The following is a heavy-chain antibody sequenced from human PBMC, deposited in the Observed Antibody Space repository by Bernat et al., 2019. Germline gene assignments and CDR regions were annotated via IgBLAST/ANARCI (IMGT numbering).Heavy chain of an antibody. Sequence: EVQLFESGGGLVQPGGSLRLSCASSGFTFSSYAMSWVRQAPGKGLEWVSAISGSGGSTYYADTVKGRFTISRDNSKNTLYLQMNSLRAEDTAVYYCATLAAAGSPYFDYWGQGTLVTVST. V-gene: IGHV3-23*01. CDR2: ISGSGGST. CDR1: GFTFSSYA. D-gene: IGHD6-13*01. J-gene: IGHJ4*02. CDR3: ATLAAAGSPYFDY.